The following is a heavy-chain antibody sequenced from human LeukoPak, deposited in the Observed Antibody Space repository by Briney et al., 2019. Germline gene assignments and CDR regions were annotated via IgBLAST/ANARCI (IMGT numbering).Heavy chain of an antibody. CDR2: IYISGST. CDR3: AREREGPYGYLDY. J-gene: IGHJ4*02. Sequence: SETLSLTCTVSGGSISSASYYWSWIRQPAGKGLEWIGRIYISGSTNYKSSLKSRVTISVDTSKNQFSLKLSSVTAADTAVYYCAREREGPYGYLDYWGQGTLVRVPS. V-gene: IGHV4-61*02. CDR1: GGSISSASYY. D-gene: IGHD4-17*01.